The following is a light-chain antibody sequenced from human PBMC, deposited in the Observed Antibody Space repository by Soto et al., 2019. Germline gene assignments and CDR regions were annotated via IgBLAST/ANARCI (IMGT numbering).Light chain of an antibody. CDR1: QSISSW. V-gene: IGKV1-39*01. CDR3: QQSYSTSLT. Sequence: EIHMTQSPSTLSASVGYRVTITCRAIQSISSWLAWYQQKKGKAPKLLIYAASTLQSGVPSRFSGSGYGTDFNLTISSLQTEDFATYYCQQSYSTSLTFGGGTKVDIK. J-gene: IGKJ4*01. CDR2: AAS.